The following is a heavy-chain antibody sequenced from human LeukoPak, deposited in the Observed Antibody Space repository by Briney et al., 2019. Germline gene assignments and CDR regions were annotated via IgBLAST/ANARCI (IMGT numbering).Heavy chain of an antibody. CDR2: FYHSGST. Sequence: SETLSLTCTVSGYSISSGYYWGWIRQPPGQGLEWVGSFYHSGSTYYNPSLKSRVTISVDTSKNQFSLKLSSVTAADTAVYYCARASRGSGSYYKPTPYFDYWGQGTLVTVSS. CDR3: ARASRGSGSYYKPTPYFDY. D-gene: IGHD3-10*01. J-gene: IGHJ4*02. V-gene: IGHV4-38-2*02. CDR1: GYSISSGYY.